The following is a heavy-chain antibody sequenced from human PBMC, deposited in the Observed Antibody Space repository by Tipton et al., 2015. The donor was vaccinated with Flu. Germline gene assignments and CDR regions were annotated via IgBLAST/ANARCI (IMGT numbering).Heavy chain of an antibody. D-gene: IGHD3-10*01. V-gene: IGHV5-51*01. J-gene: IGHJ4*02. CDR2: VYPGDSDT. CDR3: MTQFFYGSGSYSALEY. CDR1: GNIFSTYC. Sequence: VQLVQSGAEAKKPGESLKISCKGPGNIFSTYCIGWVRQMPGKGLEWMGIVYPGDSDTRYSPSFQGQVTISADESISTAYLPWSSLKASDTAMYYCMTQFFYGSGSYSALEYWGQGTLVTVSS.